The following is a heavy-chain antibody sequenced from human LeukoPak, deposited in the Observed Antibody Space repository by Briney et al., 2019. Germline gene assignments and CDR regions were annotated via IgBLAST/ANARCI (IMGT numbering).Heavy chain of an antibody. D-gene: IGHD6-19*01. CDR3: ARERVVAVADPFDY. V-gene: IGHV1-46*01. CDR1: GGTFSSYA. Sequence: ASVKVSCKASGGTFSSYAISWVRQAPGQGLEWMGIINPSGGSTSYAQKFQGRVTMTRDTSTSTVYMELSSLRSEDTAVYYCARERVVAVADPFDYWGQGTLVTVSS. J-gene: IGHJ4*02. CDR2: INPSGGST.